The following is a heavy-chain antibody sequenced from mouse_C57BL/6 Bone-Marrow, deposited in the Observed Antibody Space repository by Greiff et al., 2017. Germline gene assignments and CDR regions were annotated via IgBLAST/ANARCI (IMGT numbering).Heavy chain of an antibody. Sequence: EVKLQESGAELVKPGASVKLSCTASGFNINDYYMHWVKQRPEQGLEWIGRIDPEDGGTKYAPKFQGKANITADTSSNTAYLQLSSLTSVDTAVYYCAGYGSRKRVDYWGQGNALTVSS. CDR1: GFNINDYY. V-gene: IGHV14-2*01. CDR3: AGYGSRKRVDY. J-gene: IGHJ2*01. CDR2: IDPEDGGT. D-gene: IGHD1-1*01.